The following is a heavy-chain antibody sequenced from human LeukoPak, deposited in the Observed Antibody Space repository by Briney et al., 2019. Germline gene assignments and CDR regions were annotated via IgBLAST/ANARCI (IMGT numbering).Heavy chain of an antibody. V-gene: IGHV4-59*08. CDR3: ARGSSGYYFYYFDY. CDR1: GGSICSYY. CDR2: IYYSGST. D-gene: IGHD3-22*01. Sequence: SETPSLTCTVSGGSICSYYWSWIRQPPGKGLEWIGYIYYSGSTNYNPSLKSRVTISVDTSKNQFSLKLSSVTAADTAVYYCARGSSGYYFYYFDYWGQGTLVTVSS. J-gene: IGHJ4*02.